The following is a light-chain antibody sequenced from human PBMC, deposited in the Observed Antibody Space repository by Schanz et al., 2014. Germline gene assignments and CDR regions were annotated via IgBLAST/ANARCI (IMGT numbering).Light chain of an antibody. CDR2: EVT. V-gene: IGLV2-8*01. CDR3: CSYAGSSAV. CDR1: SSDVGDYNF. J-gene: IGLJ2*01. Sequence: QSALTQPPSASGSPGQSVTISCTGTSSDVGDYNFVSWYQQHPGKAPKLIIYEVTRRPSGVPDRFSGSKSGNTASLTVSGLQAEDEADYYCCSYAGSSAVFGGGTKLTVL.